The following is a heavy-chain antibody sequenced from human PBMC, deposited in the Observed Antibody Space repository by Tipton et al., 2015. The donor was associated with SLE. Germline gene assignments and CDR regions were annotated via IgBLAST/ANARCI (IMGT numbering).Heavy chain of an antibody. D-gene: IGHD6-13*01. CDR3: ARVIAAPPYGMDG. J-gene: IGHJ6*02. Sequence: SLRLSCAASGFTVSSNYMSWVRQAPGKGLEWVSVIYSGGSTYYADSVKGRFTASRDSSKNTLYLQMNSLRGEDTAVYYCARVIAAPPYGMDGWGQGTPVTVS. V-gene: IGHV3-53*05. CDR2: IYSGGST. CDR1: GFTVSSNY.